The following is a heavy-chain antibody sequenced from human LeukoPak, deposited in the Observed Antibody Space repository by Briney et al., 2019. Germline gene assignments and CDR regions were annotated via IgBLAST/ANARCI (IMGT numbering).Heavy chain of an antibody. J-gene: IGHJ4*02. CDR1: DGAISGSNLY. D-gene: IGHD3-22*01. CDR2: VYYNGHT. V-gene: IGHV4-39*01. Sequence: SETLSLTCTVSDGAISGSNLYWGWIRQPPGKGLEWIGRVYYNGHTNHNPSLKSRVTISVDTSNNQFSLKLSSVTAADTAVYFCARRGSHYDTVGYYFFDYWGPGILVTVSS. CDR3: ARRGSHYDTVGYYFFDY.